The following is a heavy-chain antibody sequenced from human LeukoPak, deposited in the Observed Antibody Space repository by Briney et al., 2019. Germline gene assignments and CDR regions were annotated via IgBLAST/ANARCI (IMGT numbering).Heavy chain of an antibody. Sequence: PGGSLRLSCAASGFTFSSYWMHWVRQAPGKGLVWVSRINSDGSSTSYADSVKGRFAISRDNAKNTLYLQMNSLRAEDTAVYYCARGYDSSGYYYLALHYYYYYGMDVWGQGTTVTVSS. V-gene: IGHV3-74*01. CDR1: GFTFSSYW. D-gene: IGHD3-22*01. CDR3: ARGYDSSGYYYLALHYYYYYGMDV. J-gene: IGHJ6*02. CDR2: INSDGSST.